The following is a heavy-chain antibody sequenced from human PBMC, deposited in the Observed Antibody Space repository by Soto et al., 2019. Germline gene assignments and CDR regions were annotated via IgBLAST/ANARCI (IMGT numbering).Heavy chain of an antibody. CDR2: INPNSGGT. J-gene: IGHJ4*02. Sequence: ASVKVSCKASGYTFTGYYMHWVRQAPGQGLEWMGWINPNSGGTNYAQKFQGRVTMTRDTSISTAYMELNNLKPDDTATYYCTRGPRADSSGTGAHWGQGTPVTVSS. CDR1: GYTFTGYY. V-gene: IGHV1-2*02. D-gene: IGHD1-26*01. CDR3: TRGPRADSSGTGAH.